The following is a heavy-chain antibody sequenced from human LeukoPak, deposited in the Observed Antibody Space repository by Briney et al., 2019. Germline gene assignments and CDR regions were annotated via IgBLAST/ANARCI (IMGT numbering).Heavy chain of an antibody. D-gene: IGHD3-9*01. CDR2: ISASGANT. Sequence: TGGSLRLSCAASGFTFSIYTMSWVRQAPGKGLEWVSTISASGANTYYADSVKGRFTISRDNSKNTLYLQMNSLRAEDTAVYYCAKGARYFDWLDNWGQGTLVTVPS. CDR3: AKGARYFDWLDN. J-gene: IGHJ4*02. CDR1: GFTFSIYT. V-gene: IGHV3-23*01.